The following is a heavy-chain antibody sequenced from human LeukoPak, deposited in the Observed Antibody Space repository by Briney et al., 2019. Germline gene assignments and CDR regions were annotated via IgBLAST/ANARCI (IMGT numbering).Heavy chain of an antibody. CDR1: GFTFSSYA. D-gene: IGHD3-16*01. Sequence: GGSLRLSCAASGFTFSSYAMHWVRQAPGKGLEWVAVISYDGSNKYYADSVKGRFTISRDNSKNTLYLQMNSLRAEDTAVYYCARAGGGKGGAFDIWGQGTMVIVSS. CDR2: ISYDGSNK. V-gene: IGHV3-30*04. J-gene: IGHJ3*02. CDR3: ARAGGGKGGAFDI.